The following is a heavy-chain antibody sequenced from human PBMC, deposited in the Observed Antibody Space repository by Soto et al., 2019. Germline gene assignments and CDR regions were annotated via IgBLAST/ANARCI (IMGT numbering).Heavy chain of an antibody. D-gene: IGHD3-9*01. CDR3: AREDYDILTGYYLAY. V-gene: IGHV3-7*01. Sequence: SGGSLRLSCAASGFTFSSYWMSWVRQAPGKGLEWVANIKQDGSEKYYVDSVKGRFTISRDNAKNSLYLQMNSLRAEDTAVYYCAREDYDILTGYYLAYWGQGTLVTVSS. CDR1: GFTFSSYW. CDR2: IKQDGSEK. J-gene: IGHJ4*02.